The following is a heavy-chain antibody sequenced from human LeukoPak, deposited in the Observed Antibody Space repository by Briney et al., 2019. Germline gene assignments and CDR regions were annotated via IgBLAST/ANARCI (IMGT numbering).Heavy chain of an antibody. J-gene: IGHJ4*02. D-gene: IGHD3-16*01. CDR2: IRSKAYGGTT. CDR1: GFRFSDSS. V-gene: IGHV3-49*04. Sequence: VQPGGSLKLSCAASGFRFSDSSVDWVRQAPGKGLEWVGFIRSKAYGGTTEYAASVKGRFTISRDDSKSIAYLQMNSLKTEDTAVYYCTRGGIYPYYFDYWGQGTLVTVSS. CDR3: TRGGIYPYYFDY.